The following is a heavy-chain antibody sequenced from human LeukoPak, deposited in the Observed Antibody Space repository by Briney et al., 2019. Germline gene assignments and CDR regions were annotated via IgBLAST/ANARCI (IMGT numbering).Heavy chain of an antibody. CDR2: ISGSGGST. D-gene: IGHD2-2*01. CDR1: GFTFSSYA. J-gene: IGHJ4*02. V-gene: IGHV3-23*01. CDR3: AKGSSTSCYSHFDY. Sequence: GGTLRLSCAASGFTFSSYAMSWVRQAPGKGLEWVSAISGSGGSTYYADSVKGRFTISRDNSKNTLYLQMNSLRAEDTAIYYCAKGSSTSCYSHFDYWGQGSLVTVSS.